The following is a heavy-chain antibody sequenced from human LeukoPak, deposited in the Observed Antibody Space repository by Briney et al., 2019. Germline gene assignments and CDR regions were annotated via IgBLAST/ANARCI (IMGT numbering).Heavy chain of an antibody. D-gene: IGHD3-16*01. CDR1: GGSFSGYY. CDR2: INHSGST. V-gene: IGHV4-34*01. Sequence: PETLSLTCAVYGGSFSGYYWTSIRPSPGKGLEWLGEINHSGSTNYNPSLKSRVSISVDKSKNQFSLRLSSVIAADRAVYYCARLWGPWAAGDYWGQGTLVTVSS. CDR3: ARLWGPWAAGDY. J-gene: IGHJ4*02.